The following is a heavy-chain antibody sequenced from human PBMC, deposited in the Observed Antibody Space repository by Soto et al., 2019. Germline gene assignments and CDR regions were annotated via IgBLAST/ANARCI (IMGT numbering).Heavy chain of an antibody. Sequence: QVQLQESGPGLVKPSQTLSLTCTVSGGSISSIGYYWSWIRQHPGKGLEWIGYMYYTGSTYYNPSLKSRVAISVDTSKIHFSLRLSSVTAADTAVYYCARTLRSPYYFDYWGQGTLVTVSS. CDR3: ARTLRSPYYFDY. CDR2: MYYTGST. CDR1: GGSISSIGYY. V-gene: IGHV4-31*03. J-gene: IGHJ4*02.